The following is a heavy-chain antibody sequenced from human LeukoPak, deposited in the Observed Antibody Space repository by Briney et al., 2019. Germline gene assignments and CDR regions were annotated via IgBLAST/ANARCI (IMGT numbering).Heavy chain of an antibody. J-gene: IGHJ4*02. CDR1: GGSISSSSYY. CDR2: IYYSGST. CDR3: ARDPHYGSGSYLSPFDY. D-gene: IGHD3-10*01. V-gene: IGHV4-39*07. Sequence: SETLSLTCTVSGGSISSSSYYWGWIRQPPGKGLEWIGSIYYSGSTNYNPSLKSRVTISVDTSKNQFSLKLSSVTAADTAVYYCARDPHYGSGSYLSPFDYWGQGTLVTVSS.